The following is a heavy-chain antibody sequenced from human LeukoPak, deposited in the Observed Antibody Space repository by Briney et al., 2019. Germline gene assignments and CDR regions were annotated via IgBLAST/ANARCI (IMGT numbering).Heavy chain of an antibody. V-gene: IGHV3-74*01. D-gene: IGHD2-2*01. CDR2: INSDGSST. J-gene: IGHJ4*02. CDR1: GFTFSGYW. Sequence: QTGGSLRLSCAASGFTFSGYWMHWVRQAPGKGLVWVSRINSDGSSTYYADSVKGRFTISRDNSKNTLYLQMNSLRAEDTAVYYCAKKPPYCSSASCPLGYWGQGTLVTVSS. CDR3: AKKPPYCSSASCPLGY.